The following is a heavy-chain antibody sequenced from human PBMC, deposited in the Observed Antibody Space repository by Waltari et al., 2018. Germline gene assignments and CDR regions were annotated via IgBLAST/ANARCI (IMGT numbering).Heavy chain of an antibody. CDR3: TTSSYCGTTTCYQYYGMDV. Sequence: QVRLVQSGAEVKKPGSSVKVSCKAFGGSFSSYSINWVRQAPGQGLEWMGGIIPVVGTANYAQKSQDRRAITADESTSTAYMELSSLRSEDTAAYYCTTSSYCGTTTCYQYYGMDVWGQGTTVTVSS. D-gene: IGHD2-2*01. J-gene: IGHJ6*02. V-gene: IGHV1-69*01. CDR1: GGSFSSYS. CDR2: IIPVVGTA.